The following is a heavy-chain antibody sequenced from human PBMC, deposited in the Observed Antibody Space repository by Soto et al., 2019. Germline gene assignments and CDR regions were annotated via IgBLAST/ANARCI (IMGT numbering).Heavy chain of an antibody. CDR3: ARGLSVSNTFYYYYAMYV. J-gene: IGHJ6*02. D-gene: IGHD2-8*01. CDR2: INHRGST. V-gene: IGHV4-34*01. Sequence: QVQLQQWGAGLLKPSETLSLTCAVYGGSSSDYYWSWIRQPPGKGLEWIGEINHRGSTNYNPSLKSRVTISVDTSKHQFSLKLNSVTAADTAVYYCARGLSVSNTFYYYYAMYVWGQGTTVTVSS. CDR1: GGSSSDYY.